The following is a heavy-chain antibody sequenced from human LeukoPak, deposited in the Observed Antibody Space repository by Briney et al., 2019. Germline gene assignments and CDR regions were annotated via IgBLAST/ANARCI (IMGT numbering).Heavy chain of an antibody. D-gene: IGHD1-1*01. CDR3: AKSVCVSYHWKAGRGSDFYYFDY. CDR2: SSGCGGTT. CDR1: GFTFTSYA. Sequence: GGSLRLTCTASGFTFTSYAISWVRLAPGTGQELVSGSSGCGGTTYYEDSVKSRFTISRDNSKNTLYLQMNSLRAEDTAVYYCAKSVCVSYHWKAGRGSDFYYFDYWGQGTMVTVSS. J-gene: IGHJ4*02. V-gene: IGHV3-23*01.